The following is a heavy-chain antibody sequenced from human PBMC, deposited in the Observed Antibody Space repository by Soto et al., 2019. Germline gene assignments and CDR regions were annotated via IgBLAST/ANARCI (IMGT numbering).Heavy chain of an antibody. CDR3: AKNGYGSDVLWWFGP. V-gene: IGHV3-23*01. J-gene: IGHJ5*02. D-gene: IGHD5-12*01. Sequence: GSLRLSCAASGFSFRSYAMSWVRQAPGKGLEWVXALXXXXDXTXYXXSXXGRFTISRDNPKNTLYLQMNSLRAEDTAVYYCAKNGYGSDVLWWFGPWGQGTLVTVSS. CDR1: GFSFRSYA. CDR2: LXXXXDXT.